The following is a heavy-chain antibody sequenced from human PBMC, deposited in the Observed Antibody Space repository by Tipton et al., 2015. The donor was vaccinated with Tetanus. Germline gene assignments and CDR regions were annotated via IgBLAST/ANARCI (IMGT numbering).Heavy chain of an antibody. CDR3: ARHSSLKALNY. Sequence: TLSLTCTVSGDSVRSGSYYWSWIRQPPGKGLEWIAYTFHSGSTNYSPSLKSRVTISVDTSKNQFSLELSSVTAADTAVYYCARHSSLKALNYWGQGTLVTASS. V-gene: IGHV4-61*01. CDR2: TFHSGST. J-gene: IGHJ4*02. D-gene: IGHD3-9*01. CDR1: GDSVRSGSYY.